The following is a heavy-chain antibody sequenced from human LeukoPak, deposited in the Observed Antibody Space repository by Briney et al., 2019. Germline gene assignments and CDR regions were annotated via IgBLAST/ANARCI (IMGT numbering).Heavy chain of an antibody. J-gene: IGHJ4*02. CDR3: ARSVAGPIDY. V-gene: IGHV3-48*02. D-gene: IGHD6-19*01. CDR2: ISSSSSTI. Sequence: GGSLRLSCAASGFTFSSYWMSWVRQAPGKGLEWVSYISSSSSTIYYADSVKGRFTISRDNAKNSLYLQMNSLRDEDTAVYYCARSVAGPIDYWGQGTLVTVSS. CDR1: GFTFSSYW.